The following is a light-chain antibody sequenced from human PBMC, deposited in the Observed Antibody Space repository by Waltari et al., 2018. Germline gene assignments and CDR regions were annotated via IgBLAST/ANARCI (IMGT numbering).Light chain of an antibody. J-gene: IGKJ2*01. Sequence: DSLAVSLGERATINCKSSQSVLYSSNNKNYLAWYQHKPGQPPKLLIYWASTRKSGVPDRFSGSGSGTDFTLSISGLQAEDVAVYYRQQYYNPPYTFGQGTRLEIK. CDR2: WAS. CDR3: QQYYNPPYT. CDR1: QSVLYSSNNKNY. V-gene: IGKV4-1*01.